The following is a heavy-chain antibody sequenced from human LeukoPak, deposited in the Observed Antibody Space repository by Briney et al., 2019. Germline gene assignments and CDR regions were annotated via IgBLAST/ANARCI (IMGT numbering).Heavy chain of an antibody. Sequence: SETLSLTCAVYGGSFSGYYWSWIRQPPGKGLEWIGEINHSGSTNYNPSLKSRVTISVDTSKNQFSLKLSSVTAADTAVYYCARAYMVRGVFDYWGQGTLVTVSS. CDR1: GGSFSGYY. J-gene: IGHJ4*02. CDR2: INHSGST. CDR3: ARAYMVRGVFDY. D-gene: IGHD3-10*01. V-gene: IGHV4-34*01.